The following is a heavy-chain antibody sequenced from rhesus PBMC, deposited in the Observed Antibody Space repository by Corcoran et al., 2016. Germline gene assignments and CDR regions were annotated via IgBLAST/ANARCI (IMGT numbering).Heavy chain of an antibody. D-gene: IGHD3-28*01. CDR2: VSNVGGST. V-gene: IGHV3-178*01. CDR3: AREAHYYDSGFDY. J-gene: IGHJ4*01. CDR1: GFTFSDYY. Sequence: EVQLVESGGGLAQPGGSMRLSCAASGFTFSDYYMDWVRQAPGKGLEWVSRVSNVGGSTWYADSVKGRFNISRENAKNTLYLQMNRLRAEDTAGYYCAREAHYYDSGFDYWGQGVLVTVSS.